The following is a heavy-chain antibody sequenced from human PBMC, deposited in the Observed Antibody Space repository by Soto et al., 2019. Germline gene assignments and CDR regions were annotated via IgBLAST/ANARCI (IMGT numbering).Heavy chain of an antibody. J-gene: IGHJ4*02. CDR2: IYPGDSES. D-gene: IGHD5-12*01. CDR1: GYSFTNYW. CDR3: ARVGAYRGYVDFFDY. V-gene: IGHV5-51*01. Sequence: GESLKICCKGSGYSFTNYWIGWVRQMPGKGLEWMGIIYPGDSESRYSPSFQGQVTISADKSINTAYLQWSSLKASDTAMYYCARVGAYRGYVDFFDYWGQGTLVTVSS.